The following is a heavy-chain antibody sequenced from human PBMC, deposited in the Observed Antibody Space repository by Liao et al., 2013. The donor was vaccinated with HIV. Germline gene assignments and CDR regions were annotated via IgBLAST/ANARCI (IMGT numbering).Heavy chain of an antibody. D-gene: IGHD4-17*01. CDR3: ARRNGDYNPYYMDV. V-gene: IGHV4-34*09. J-gene: IGHJ6*03. CDR1: GGSFSGYY. Sequence: QLQLQESGPGLVKPSETLSLTCTVYGGSFSGYYWSWIRQPPGKGLEWIGEINHGGTTNYNPSLKSRVTISVDTSKNQFSLKLSSVTAADTAVYYCARRNGDYNPYYMDVWGKGTTVTVSS. CDR2: INHGGTT.